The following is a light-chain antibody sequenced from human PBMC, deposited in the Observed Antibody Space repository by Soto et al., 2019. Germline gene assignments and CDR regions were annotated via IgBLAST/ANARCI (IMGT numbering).Light chain of an antibody. CDR1: QNIYSN. V-gene: IGKV3-15*01. J-gene: IGKJ1*01. CDR3: QHYNSYSEA. Sequence: ILMTQSPASLSVSPGERATLSCRASQNIYSNIAWYQQRPGQAPRLLIYRASTRATGVPARFSGSGSGTEFTLTISSLQSEDFATYYCQHYNSYSEAFGQGTKVELK. CDR2: RAS.